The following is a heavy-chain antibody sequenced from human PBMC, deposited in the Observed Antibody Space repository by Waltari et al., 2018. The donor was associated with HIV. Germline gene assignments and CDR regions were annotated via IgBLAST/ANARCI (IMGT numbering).Heavy chain of an antibody. Sequence: QVQLVQSGAEVKKPGASVKVSCKVSGYTLTELSMHWVRQAPGKGLEWMGNFEPEDDETIYAQKFQGRITMTEDTSSDTAYMELSSLTSGDTAFYYCATDFSGMVRAYSYYSLDVWGQGTTVTVSS. D-gene: IGHD3-10*01. CDR2: FEPEDDET. J-gene: IGHJ6*02. CDR1: GYTLTELS. CDR3: ATDFSGMVRAYSYYSLDV. V-gene: IGHV1-24*01.